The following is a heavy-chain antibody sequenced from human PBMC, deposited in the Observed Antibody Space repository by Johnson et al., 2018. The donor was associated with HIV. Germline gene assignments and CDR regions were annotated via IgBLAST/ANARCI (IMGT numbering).Heavy chain of an antibody. Sequence: QMLLVESWGGVVQPGRSLRLSCAASGFTFSSYAMHWVRQAPGKGLEWVAVISYDGSNKYYADSVKGRFTISRDNSKNTLYLQMNSLRAEDTAVYYCAKNSAAFDIWGQGTMVTVSS. CDR1: GFTFSSYA. CDR3: AKNSAAFDI. V-gene: IGHV3-30*04. J-gene: IGHJ3*02. D-gene: IGHD2/OR15-2a*01. CDR2: ISYDGSNK.